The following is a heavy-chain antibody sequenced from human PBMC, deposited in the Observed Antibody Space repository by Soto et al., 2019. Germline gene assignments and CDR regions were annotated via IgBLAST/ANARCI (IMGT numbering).Heavy chain of an antibody. CDR2: ISYDGSNK. J-gene: IGHJ6*03. V-gene: IGHV3-30*18. Sequence: GGSLRLSCAASGFTFSSYGMHWVRQAPGKGLEWVAVISYDGSNKYYADSVKGRFTISRDNSKNTLYLQMNSLRAEDTAVYYCAKPSRRGFRELLYYMDVWGKGTTVTVSS. CDR3: AKPSRRGFRELLYYMDV. D-gene: IGHD3-10*01. CDR1: GFTFSSYG.